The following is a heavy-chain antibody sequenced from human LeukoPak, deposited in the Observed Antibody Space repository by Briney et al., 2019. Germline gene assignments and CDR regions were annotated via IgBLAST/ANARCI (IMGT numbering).Heavy chain of an antibody. CDR1: GGTFSSYA. CDR3: AQTVTTYDYYMDV. V-gene: IGHV1-69*05. J-gene: IGHJ6*03. CDR2: IIPIFGTA. D-gene: IGHD4-17*01. Sequence: GASVKVSCKASGGTFSSYAISWVRQAPGQGLEWMGGIIPIFGTANYAQKFQGRVTITTDESTSTAYMELSSLRSEDRAVYYCAQTVTTYDYYMDVWGKGTTVTVSS.